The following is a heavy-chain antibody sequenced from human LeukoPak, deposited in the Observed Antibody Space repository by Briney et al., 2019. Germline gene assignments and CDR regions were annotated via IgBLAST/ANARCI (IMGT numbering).Heavy chain of an antibody. CDR3: ARFAAGGSYYYYMDV. CDR2: IGTSSTTI. V-gene: IGHV3-48*01. CDR1: GFTFSSYA. D-gene: IGHD6-25*01. Sequence: GGSLRLSCAASGFTFSSYAMTWVRQPPGKGLEWVSNIGTSSTTIYYADSVKGRFTISRDNAKNSLYLQMNSLRADDTAVYYCARFAAGGSYYYYMDVWGKGTTVTVSS. J-gene: IGHJ6*03.